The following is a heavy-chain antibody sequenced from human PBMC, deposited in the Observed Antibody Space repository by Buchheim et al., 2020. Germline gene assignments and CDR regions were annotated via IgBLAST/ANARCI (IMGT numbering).Heavy chain of an antibody. D-gene: IGHD3-16*01. CDR2: ISYDGTNQ. V-gene: IGHV3-30*03. Sequence: QVQLVESGGGVVQPGKSLRLSCTASGFIFSSYAMYWVRQAPGKGLDWVAAISYDGTNQYYADSVKGRFAVSRDNLKNTLNLQMNSLRLEDTAVYHCVRGPLQIRVYIWGSPLDLWGQGAL. J-gene: IGHJ5*02. CDR1: GFIFSSYA. CDR3: VRGPLQIRVYIWGSPLDL.